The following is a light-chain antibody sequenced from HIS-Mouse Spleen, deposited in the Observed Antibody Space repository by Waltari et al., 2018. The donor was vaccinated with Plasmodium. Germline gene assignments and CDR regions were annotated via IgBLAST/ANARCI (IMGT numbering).Light chain of an antibody. V-gene: IGLV2-14*03. CDR2: DVS. CDR1: SSDVGGYNY. Sequence: QSALTQPASVSGSPGQSITISCTGTSSDVGGYNYVSWYQQHPGKAPKLMIYDVSNRPSGVSNRFSDSKSGNTASLTSSGLQAEDEAEYYCSSYTSSSTKVFGGGTKLTVL. J-gene: IGLJ3*02. CDR3: SSYTSSSTKV.